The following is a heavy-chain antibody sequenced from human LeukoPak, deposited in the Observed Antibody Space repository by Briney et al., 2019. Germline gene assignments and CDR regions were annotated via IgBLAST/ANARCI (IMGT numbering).Heavy chain of an antibody. D-gene: IGHD6-13*01. J-gene: IGHJ4*02. V-gene: IGHV1-46*01. CDR1: GYTFTSYY. CDR2: INPSGGST. CDR3: AREAGIAAANKINDY. Sequence: ASVKVSCKASGYTFTSYYMHWVRPAPGQGLEWMGIINPSGGSTSYAQKFQGRVTMTRDTSTSTVYMELSSLRSEDTAVYYCAREAGIAAANKINDYWGQGTLVTVSS.